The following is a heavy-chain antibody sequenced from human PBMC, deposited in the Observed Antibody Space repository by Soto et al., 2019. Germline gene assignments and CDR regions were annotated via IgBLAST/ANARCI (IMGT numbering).Heavy chain of an antibody. Sequence: EVQLLESGGGLVQPGGSLRLSCAASGFTLGTYVMTWVRQAPGKGLEWVSAISGSGGSTNYADPVKGRFTISRDNTKNTLYLQMNSLRVVDTAVYYCAKDSKGSYCSGGTCYSFDYWGQGTLVTVPS. D-gene: IGHD2-15*01. V-gene: IGHV3-23*01. CDR1: GFTLGTYV. CDR2: ISGSGGST. CDR3: AKDSKGSYCSGGTCYSFDY. J-gene: IGHJ4*02.